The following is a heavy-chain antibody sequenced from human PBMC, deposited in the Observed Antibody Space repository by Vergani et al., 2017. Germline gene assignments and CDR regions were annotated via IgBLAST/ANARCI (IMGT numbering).Heavy chain of an antibody. CDR2: IWYDGSNK. V-gene: IGHV3-33*01. J-gene: IGHJ4*02. Sequence: QVQLVESGGGVVQPGRSLRLSCAASGFTFSSYGMHWVRQAPGKGLEWVAVIWYDGSNKYYADSVKGRFTISRDNSKNTLYLQMNSLRAEDTAVYYCARDRATFVSGVLPDYWGQGTLVTVSS. D-gene: IGHD2/OR15-2a*01. CDR3: ARDRATFVSGVLPDY. CDR1: GFTFSSYG.